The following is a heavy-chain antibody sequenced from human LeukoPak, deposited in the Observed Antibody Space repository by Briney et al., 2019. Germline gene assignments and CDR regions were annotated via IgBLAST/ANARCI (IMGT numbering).Heavy chain of an antibody. Sequence: LRLSCAASGFTFSSYAMSWVRQAPGKGLEWIGTIFYSGSTYYNPSLKSRVTISIDTSKNQFSLKLSSVTAADTAVYFCARRPAQYGATPDYYFDYWGQGTLVTVSS. J-gene: IGHJ4*02. CDR2: IFYSGST. D-gene: IGHD2-15*01. CDR1: GFTFSSYA. V-gene: IGHV4-30-2*03. CDR3: ARRPAQYGATPDYYFDY.